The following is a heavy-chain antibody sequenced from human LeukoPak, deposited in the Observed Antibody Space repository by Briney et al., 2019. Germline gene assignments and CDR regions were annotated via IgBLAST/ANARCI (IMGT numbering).Heavy chain of an antibody. D-gene: IGHD3-22*01. Sequence: GASVKVSCKASGYTFTGYYMHWVRQAPGQGLEWMGWINPNSGGTNYAQKFQGRVTMTRDTSISTAYMELSRLRSDDTAVYYCARAGYSSGYYYHYWGQGTLVTVSS. CDR1: GYTFTGYY. CDR2: INPNSGGT. V-gene: IGHV1-2*02. CDR3: ARAGYSSGYYYHY. J-gene: IGHJ4*02.